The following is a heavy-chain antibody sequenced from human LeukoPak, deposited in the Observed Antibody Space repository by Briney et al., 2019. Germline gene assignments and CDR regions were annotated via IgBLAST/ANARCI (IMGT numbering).Heavy chain of an antibody. Sequence: PGGSLRLSCAASGFTFSSYAISWVRQAPGKGLEWVSAISGSGGSTYYADSVKGRFTISRDNSKNTLYLQMNSLRAEDTAVYYCANLDIVVVPAAPLFDYWGQGTRVTVSS. CDR1: GFTFSSYA. J-gene: IGHJ4*02. CDR3: ANLDIVVVPAAPLFDY. D-gene: IGHD2-2*03. CDR2: ISGSGGST. V-gene: IGHV3-23*01.